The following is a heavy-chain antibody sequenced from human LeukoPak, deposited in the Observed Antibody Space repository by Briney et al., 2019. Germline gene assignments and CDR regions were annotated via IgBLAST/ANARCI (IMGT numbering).Heavy chain of an antibody. Sequence: GGSLRLSCAASGFTFSTYWMSWVRQAPGKGLEWVANIKQDGSEKNYVDSVKGRFTISRDNTENSLYLQMNSLRAEDTAVYYCARASKVEAFDVWGQGTMVTVSS. CDR2: IKQDGSEK. CDR1: GFTFSTYW. CDR3: ARASKVEAFDV. J-gene: IGHJ3*01. D-gene: IGHD2-15*01. V-gene: IGHV3-7*04.